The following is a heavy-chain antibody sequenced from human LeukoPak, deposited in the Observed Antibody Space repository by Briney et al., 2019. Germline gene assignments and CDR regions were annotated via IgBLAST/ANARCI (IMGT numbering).Heavy chain of an antibody. CDR1: GGSISSSSYY. V-gene: IGHV4-39*01. Sequence: PSETLSLTCTVSGGSISSSSYYWGWIRQPPGKGLEWIGSIYYSWSTYYNPSLKSRVTISVDTSKNQFSLKLSSVTAADTAMYYCARGSGGDFDYWGQGTLVTVSS. CDR3: ARGSGGDFDY. CDR2: IYYSWST. J-gene: IGHJ4*02. D-gene: IGHD3-10*01.